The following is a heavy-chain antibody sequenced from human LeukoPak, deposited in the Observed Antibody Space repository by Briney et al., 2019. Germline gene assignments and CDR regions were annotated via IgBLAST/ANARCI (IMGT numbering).Heavy chain of an antibody. CDR2: IYPGDSDT. V-gene: IGHV5-51*01. J-gene: IGHJ6*03. CDR1: GYSFTSYW. CDR3: ARRAGRGSGSYTYYYYYMDV. D-gene: IGHD3-10*01. Sequence: GESLKISCKGSGYSFTSYWIGWVRQMPGKGLEWMGIIYPGDSDTRYSPSFQGQVTISADKSISAAYLQWSSLKASDTAMYYCARRAGRGSGSYTYYYYYMDVWGKGTTVTVSS.